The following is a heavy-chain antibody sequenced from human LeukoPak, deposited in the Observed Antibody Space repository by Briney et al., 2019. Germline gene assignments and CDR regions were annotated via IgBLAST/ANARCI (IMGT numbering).Heavy chain of an antibody. CDR1: GFTVSSNY. CDR3: ARHKPFYYGMDV. V-gene: IGHV3-66*04. J-gene: IGHJ6*02. CDR2: IYSGGIT. Sequence: GGSLRLSCAASGFTVSSNYMSWVRQAPGKGLEWVSVIYSGGITYYADSVKGRFTTSRDNSKNTLYLQMNTLRAEDTAVYYCARHKPFYYGMDVWGQGTMVTVSS.